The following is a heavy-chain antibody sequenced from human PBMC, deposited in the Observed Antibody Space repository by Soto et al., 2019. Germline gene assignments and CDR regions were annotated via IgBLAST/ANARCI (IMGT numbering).Heavy chain of an antibody. CDR3: ARAVKQWLGAGNYYYYYMDF. Sequence: QVQLVESGGGLVKPGGSLRLSCEASGFTLSDYYMTWIRQAPGKGLEWISYISGSATVIYYADSVKGRFTISRDNAKTSLYLQMNNLRADDTGVYYCARAVKQWLGAGNYYYYYMDFWGRGTTVTVSS. V-gene: IGHV3-11*01. CDR2: ISGSATVI. J-gene: IGHJ6*03. D-gene: IGHD6-19*01. CDR1: GFTLSDYY.